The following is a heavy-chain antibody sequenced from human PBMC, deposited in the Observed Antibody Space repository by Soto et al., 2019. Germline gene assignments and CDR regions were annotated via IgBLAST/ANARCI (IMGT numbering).Heavy chain of an antibody. CDR3: VSVEERWFFNWF. Sequence: PSETLSLTCAVSGGSITDNAWWGWLRQTPGKGLEWLGEVYYVGNTKYNPSFKSRVTISVDTSRDQFFLKMTSMTAADTAVYYCVSVEERWFFNWF. CDR2: VYYVGNT. CDR1: GGSITDNAW. D-gene: IGHD1-1*01. V-gene: IGHV4-4*02. J-gene: IGHJ5*01.